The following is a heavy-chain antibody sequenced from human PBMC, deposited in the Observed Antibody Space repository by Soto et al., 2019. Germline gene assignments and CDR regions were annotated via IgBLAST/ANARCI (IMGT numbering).Heavy chain of an antibody. Sequence: SETLSLTCTVSGASISYGGFSWSWIRQSPGKGLEWIGYISHLESTYFHPSFKSRLTMSIDRTRNQFSLKLSSVTAADMAVYYCAGGGGYDSFDYWGQGVLVTVSS. CDR1: GASISYGGFS. J-gene: IGHJ4*02. D-gene: IGHD5-12*01. CDR2: ISHLEST. CDR3: AGGGGYDSFDY. V-gene: IGHV4-30-2*06.